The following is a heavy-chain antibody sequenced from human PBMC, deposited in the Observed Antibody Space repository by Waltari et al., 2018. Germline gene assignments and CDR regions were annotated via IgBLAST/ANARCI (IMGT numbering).Heavy chain of an antibody. CDR3: ARGNYGDYPALGYRYYYMDV. CDR1: GGSISSHF. V-gene: IGHV4-59*11. CDR2: IYYTGST. D-gene: IGHD4-17*01. J-gene: IGHJ6*03. Sequence: QVQLQESGPGLVKPSETLSLTCTVSGGSISSHFWSWIRQPPGKGLEWIGYIYYTGSTHYNPSLRSRVTMSVDTSKNQCSLKMTSVTAADTAIYYCARGNYGDYPALGYRYYYMDVWGKGTPVIVFS.